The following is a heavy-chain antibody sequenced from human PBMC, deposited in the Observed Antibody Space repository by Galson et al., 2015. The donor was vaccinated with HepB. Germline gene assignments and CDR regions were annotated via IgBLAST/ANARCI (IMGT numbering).Heavy chain of an antibody. CDR1: GGSIRSNSYY. V-gene: IGHV4-61*02. CDR2: IYYSGST. CDR3: ARDLDSGYDFNYYYYYMDV. Sequence: TLSLTCPVSGGSIRSNSYYWSWFRQPAGKGLEWIGRIYYSGSTTYNPSLKSRVTMSIDTSKNQFSLRLRSVTAADTAVYYCARDLDSGYDFNYYYYYMDVWGKGTTVTVSS. J-gene: IGHJ6*03. D-gene: IGHD5-12*01.